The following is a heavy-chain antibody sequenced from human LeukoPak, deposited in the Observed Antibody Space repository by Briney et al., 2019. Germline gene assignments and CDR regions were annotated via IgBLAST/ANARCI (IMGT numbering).Heavy chain of an antibody. D-gene: IGHD6-19*01. J-gene: IGHJ4*02. CDR2: IYYSGNT. V-gene: IGHV4-39*02. Sequence: PSETLSLTCTVSGGSISSSSYYWGWIRQSPGEGLEWIGSIYYSGNTYYNPSPKSRVTVSVDTSKNHFSLKLSSVTAADTAVYYCARSRYTSGWFFDYWGQGTLVTVSS. CDR1: GGSISSSSYY. CDR3: ARSRYTSGWFFDY.